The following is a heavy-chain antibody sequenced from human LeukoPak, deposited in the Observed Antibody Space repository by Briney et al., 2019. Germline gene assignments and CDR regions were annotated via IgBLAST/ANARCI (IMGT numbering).Heavy chain of an antibody. D-gene: IGHD3-3*01. CDR2: IRYDGSNK. Sequence: GGSLRLSCAASRFTFSSYGMHWVRQAPGKGLEWVAFIRYDGSNKYYADSVKGRFTISRDNSKNTLYLQMNSLRAEDTAVYYCAKPDTIFGVVILSHFDYWGQGTLVTVSS. V-gene: IGHV3-30*02. J-gene: IGHJ4*02. CDR1: RFTFSSYG. CDR3: AKPDTIFGVVILSHFDY.